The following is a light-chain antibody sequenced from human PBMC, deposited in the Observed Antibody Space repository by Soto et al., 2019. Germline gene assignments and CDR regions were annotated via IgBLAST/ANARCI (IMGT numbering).Light chain of an antibody. J-gene: IGKJ1*01. V-gene: IGKV3-15*01. Sequence: EIVRTQTTATLSVSPGERATLSCRASQSVSSNLAWYQQKPGQAPRLLIYGASTRATGIPARFSGSGSGTDFTLTISRLEPEDFAVYYCQQYGNSPQTFGQ. CDR2: GAS. CDR3: QQYGNSPQT. CDR1: QSVSSN.